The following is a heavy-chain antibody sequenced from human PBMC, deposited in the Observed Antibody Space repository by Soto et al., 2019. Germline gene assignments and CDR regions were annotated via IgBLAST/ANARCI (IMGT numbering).Heavy chain of an antibody. CDR2: ISGSGGST. CDR3: AKSQGGFIVVSGLGAFDI. V-gene: IGHV3-23*01. J-gene: IGHJ3*02. CDR1: GFTFSSYA. D-gene: IGHD3-22*01. Sequence: GGSLRLSCAASGFTFSSYAMSWVRQAPGKGLEWVSAISGSGGSTYYADAGKGRFTISRDNSKNTLYLQMKSLRAEDTAVEYCAKSQGGFIVVSGLGAFDIWGQGTMVTVSS.